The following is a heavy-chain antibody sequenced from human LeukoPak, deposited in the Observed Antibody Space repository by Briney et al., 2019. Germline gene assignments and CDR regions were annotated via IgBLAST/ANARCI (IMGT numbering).Heavy chain of an antibody. CDR2: IYPGDSDT. V-gene: IGHV5-51*01. CDR1: GYSFTSYW. CDR3: ARPPYSSSIDAFDI. D-gene: IGHD6-6*01. Sequence: LGESLKISCKGPGYSFTSYWIGWVRQMPGKGLEWMGIIYPGDSDTRYSPSFQGQVTISADKSISTAYLQWSSLKASDTAMYYCARPPYSSSIDAFDIWGQGTMVTASS. J-gene: IGHJ3*02.